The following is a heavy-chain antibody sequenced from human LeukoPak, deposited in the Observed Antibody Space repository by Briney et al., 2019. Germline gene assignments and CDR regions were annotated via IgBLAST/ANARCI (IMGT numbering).Heavy chain of an antibody. V-gene: IGHV4-59*01. CDR1: GGSISSYY. CDR3: ARVLRELLWGASYYYYMDV. J-gene: IGHJ6*03. D-gene: IGHD1-26*01. Sequence: SETLSLTCTVSGGSISSYYWSWIRQPPGKGLEWIGYIYYSGSTNYNPSLKSRVTISVDTSKNQFSLKLSSVTAADTAVYYCARVLRELLWGASYYYYMDVWGKGTTVTVSS. CDR2: IYYSGST.